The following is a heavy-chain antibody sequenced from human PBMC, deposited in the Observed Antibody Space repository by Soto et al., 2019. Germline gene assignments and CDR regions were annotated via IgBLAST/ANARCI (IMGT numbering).Heavy chain of an antibody. V-gene: IGHV4-31*03. Sequence: QLHLQESGPGLVKPSQTLSLTCTVSGGSISSHSNYWSWIRQHPGKGLEWIGYFYYDGRTYFNPSLQSRLSMSVDTSENQFSLKLSSLTAADTAVYFCARGNPIFDSSGLAFDYWGPGTLVTVSS. J-gene: IGHJ4*02. CDR2: FYYDGRT. CDR1: GGSISSHSNY. CDR3: ARGNPIFDSSGLAFDY. D-gene: IGHD3-22*01.